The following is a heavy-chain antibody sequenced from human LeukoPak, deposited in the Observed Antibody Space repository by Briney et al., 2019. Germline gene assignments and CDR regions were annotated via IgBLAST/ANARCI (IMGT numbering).Heavy chain of an antibody. CDR3: AREVSGDRRFDP. CDR2: IYSSGST. D-gene: IGHD5/OR15-5a*01. CDR1: GGSISGYY. V-gene: IGHV4-4*07. J-gene: IGHJ5*02. Sequence: SETLSLTCAVSGGSISGYYWSWIRQPAGKGLKWIGRIYSSGSTNHNPSLESRVTVSVDTSKKQFSLNLSSVTAADTAVYYCAREVSGDRRFDPWGQGTLVTVSS.